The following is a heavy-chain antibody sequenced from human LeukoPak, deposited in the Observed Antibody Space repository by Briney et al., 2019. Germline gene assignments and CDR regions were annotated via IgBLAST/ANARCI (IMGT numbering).Heavy chain of an antibody. V-gene: IGHV3-23*01. D-gene: IGHD3-22*01. CDR2: VSGSGGST. CDR3: AKDVGNYYDSSGYYSPLYYFDY. J-gene: IGHJ4*02. CDR1: GFTFSSYA. Sequence: PGGSLRLSCATSGFTFSSYAMSWVRQAPGKGLEWVSAVSGSGGSTYYADSVKGRFTISRDNSKNTLYLQMNSLRAEDTAVYYCAKDVGNYYDSSGYYSPLYYFDYWGQGTLVTVSS.